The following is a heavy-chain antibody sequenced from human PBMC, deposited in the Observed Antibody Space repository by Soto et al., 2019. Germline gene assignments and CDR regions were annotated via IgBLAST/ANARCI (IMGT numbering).Heavy chain of an antibody. CDR1: GYTFTGYY. V-gene: IGHV1-2*04. J-gene: IGHJ6*03. Sequence: ASVKVSCKASGYTFTGYYMHWVRQAPGQGLEWMGWINPNSGGTNYAQKFQGWVTMTRDTSISTAYMELSRLRSDDTAVKYMTRQGISSPYYYYMDVWGKGPTVTVS. D-gene: IGHD3-3*02. CDR3: TRQGISSPYYYYMDV. CDR2: INPNSGGT.